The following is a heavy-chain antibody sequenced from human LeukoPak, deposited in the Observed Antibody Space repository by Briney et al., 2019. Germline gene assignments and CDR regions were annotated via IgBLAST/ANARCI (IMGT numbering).Heavy chain of an antibody. D-gene: IGHD3-9*01. Sequence: GGSLRLSCAASGFRFSNYALTWVRQVPGKGLEWVSTISGSCGNRYYGDSVKVRFTIPRDNSQNSLFLQMTSLRAEDTAMFYCSNLTRGYCDSDYRSGGQGTLVTVSS. CDR3: SNLTRGYCDSDYRS. J-gene: IGHJ4*02. CDR2: ISGSCGNR. V-gene: IGHV3-23*01. CDR1: GFRFSNYA.